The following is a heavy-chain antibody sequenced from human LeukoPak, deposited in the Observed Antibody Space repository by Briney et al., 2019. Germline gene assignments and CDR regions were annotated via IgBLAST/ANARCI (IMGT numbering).Heavy chain of an antibody. Sequence: SETLSLTCTVSGGSISSYYWSWIRQPPGKGLEWIGYIYYSGSTNYNPSLKSRVTISVDTSKNQFSLKLSSVTAADTAVYYCARSVITMVRGTWYDPWGQGTLVTVAS. J-gene: IGHJ5*02. V-gene: IGHV4-59*01. D-gene: IGHD3-10*01. CDR3: ARSVITMVRGTWYDP. CDR1: GGSISSYY. CDR2: IYYSGST.